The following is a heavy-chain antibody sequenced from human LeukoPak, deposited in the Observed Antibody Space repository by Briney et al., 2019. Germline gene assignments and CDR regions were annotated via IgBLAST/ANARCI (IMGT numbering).Heavy chain of an antibody. V-gene: IGHV3-9*02. CDR1: RLTPDGHA. CDR2: IYWNNGVV. Sequence: GGSRRLSGTASRLTPDGHALPWVRQAPGEGLEWVAGIYWNNGVVDYADSVKGRFTISRDIAKRSVYLQMDSLRTEDTALYYCTSDIQPGGADVWGPGTTVTVSS. CDR3: TSDIQPGGADV. D-gene: IGHD3-16*01. J-gene: IGHJ6*02.